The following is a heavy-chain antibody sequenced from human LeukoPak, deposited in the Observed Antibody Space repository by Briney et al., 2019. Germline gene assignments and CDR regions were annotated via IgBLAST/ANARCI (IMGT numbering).Heavy chain of an antibody. D-gene: IGHD3-22*01. CDR2: INPNSGGT. J-gene: IGHJ4*02. V-gene: IGHV1-2*02. CDR1: GYTFTGYY. CDR3: ARDLLYDSSGYHDY. Sequence: ASVKVSCKASGYTFTGYYMHWVRQAPGQGLGWMGWINPNSGGTNYAQKFQGRVTMTRDTSISTAYMELSRLRSDDTAVYYCARDLLYDSSGYHDYWGQGTLVTVSS.